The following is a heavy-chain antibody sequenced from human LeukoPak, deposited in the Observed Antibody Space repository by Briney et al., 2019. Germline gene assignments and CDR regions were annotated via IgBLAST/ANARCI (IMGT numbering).Heavy chain of an antibody. CDR3: ARDRGGYYDSSGYYFGYYFDY. J-gene: IGHJ4*02. Sequence: GASVKVSCKASGYTFTGYYMHWVRQAPGQGLEWMGWINPNSGGTNYAQKFQGRVTMTRDTSISTAYMELSRLRSDDTAVYYCARDRGGYYDSSGYYFGYYFDYWGQGTLVTVSS. CDR1: GYTFTGYY. CDR2: INPNSGGT. D-gene: IGHD3-22*01. V-gene: IGHV1-2*02.